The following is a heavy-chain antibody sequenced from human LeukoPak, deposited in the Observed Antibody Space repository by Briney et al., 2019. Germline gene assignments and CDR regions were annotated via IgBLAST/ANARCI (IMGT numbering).Heavy chain of an antibody. V-gene: IGHV3-30*02. Sequence: GGSLRLSCAASGFPFGNYGMHWVRQAPGQGLEWVSSISDDGSKKYYADSVKGRFTISRDNSKNTLSLQLNSLRGDDTGMYFCAKDSSSSNYYYGLDVWGQGTTVTVSS. CDR3: AKDSSSSNYYYGLDV. J-gene: IGHJ6*02. CDR2: ISDDGSKK. D-gene: IGHD6-13*01. CDR1: GFPFGNYG.